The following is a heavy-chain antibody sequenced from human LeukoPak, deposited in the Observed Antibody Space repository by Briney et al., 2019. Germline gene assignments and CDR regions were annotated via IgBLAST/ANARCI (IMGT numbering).Heavy chain of an antibody. Sequence: GGPLRLSCAASGFIFSHYYMSWVRHAPGKGLEGVATIKEDGSEQYYVGSLKGRFTISRDNANNSLYLQMNLLRVEDTAVYYCARGAWRQFDNWGQGTLVTVSS. D-gene: IGHD5-24*01. CDR1: GFIFSHYY. CDR2: IKEDGSEQ. V-gene: IGHV3-7*05. J-gene: IGHJ4*02. CDR3: ARGAWRQFDN.